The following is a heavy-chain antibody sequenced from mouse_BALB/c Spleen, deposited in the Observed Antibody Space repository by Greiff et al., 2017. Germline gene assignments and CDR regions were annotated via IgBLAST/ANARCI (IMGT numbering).Heavy chain of an antibody. D-gene: IGHD1-1*02. CDR1: GYTFTSYW. CDR2: INPSTGYT. J-gene: IGHJ2*01. V-gene: IGHV1-7*01. CDR3: ARGGNLGGNFDY. Sequence: ESGAELAKPGASVKMSCKASGYTFTSYWMHWVKQRPGQGLEWIGYINPSTGYTEYNQKFKDKATLTADKSSSTAYMQLSSLTSEDSAVYYCARGGNLGGNFDYWGQGTTLTVSS.